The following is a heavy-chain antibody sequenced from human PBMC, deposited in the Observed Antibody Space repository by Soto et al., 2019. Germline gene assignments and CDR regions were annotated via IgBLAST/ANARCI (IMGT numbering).Heavy chain of an antibody. V-gene: IGHV4-31*03. CDR1: GGSISSGGYY. J-gene: IGHJ4*02. D-gene: IGHD1-20*01. Sequence: QVQLQESGPGLVKPSQTLSLTCTVSGGSISSGGYYWSWIRQHPGKGLEWIGYIYYSGSTYYNPSLKSRVTISVDTSKNQFSLKLSSVTAADTAVYYCARLRYNWNDREYYFDYWGQGTLVTVSS. CDR3: ARLRYNWNDREYYFDY. CDR2: IYYSGST.